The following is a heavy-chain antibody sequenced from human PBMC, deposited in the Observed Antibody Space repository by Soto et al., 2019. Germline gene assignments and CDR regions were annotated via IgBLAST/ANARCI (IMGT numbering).Heavy chain of an antibody. Sequence: QVQLQESGPGLVKPSETLSLTCTVSGGSISSYFWSWIRQPPGKGLEWIGYIFYSENTNYSPSLKSRVTISVDTSKNQLSLKLSSVTAADTAVYYCARVNSYGSGSYQKGEAYYGMDVWGQGTTVTVSS. J-gene: IGHJ6*02. D-gene: IGHD3-10*01. CDR3: ARVNSYGSGSYQKGEAYYGMDV. CDR1: GGSISSYF. CDR2: IFYSENT. V-gene: IGHV4-59*01.